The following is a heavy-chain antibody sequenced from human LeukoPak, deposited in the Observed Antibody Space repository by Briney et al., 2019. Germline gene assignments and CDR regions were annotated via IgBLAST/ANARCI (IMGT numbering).Heavy chain of an antibody. J-gene: IGHJ3*02. Sequence: GGSLRLSCAASGFTFNTFGMHWVRQAPGKGLEWMAVTSFDGSNKYYADSVKGRFTISRDNAKNSLYLQMNSLRAEDTAVYYCAKEYPPEYGDYVAFDIWGQGTMLTVSS. CDR2: TSFDGSNK. D-gene: IGHD4-17*01. V-gene: IGHV3-30*18. CDR1: GFTFNTFG. CDR3: AKEYPPEYGDYVAFDI.